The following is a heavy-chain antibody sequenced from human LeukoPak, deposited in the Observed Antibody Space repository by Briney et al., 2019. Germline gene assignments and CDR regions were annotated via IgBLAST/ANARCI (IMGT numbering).Heavy chain of an antibody. D-gene: IGHD6-13*01. CDR2: IYPSGST. CDR3: ARSYASSWYWNWSDP. J-gene: IGHJ5*02. CDR1: GYSISNGYY. Sequence: SETLSLTCTVSGYSISNGYYWGWIRQPPGTGLEWIGSIYPSGSTFYNPSLKSRVTISVDTSKNPFSLRLSSVTAADTAVYYCARSYASSWYWNWSDPWGQGTLVTVSS. V-gene: IGHV4-38-2*02.